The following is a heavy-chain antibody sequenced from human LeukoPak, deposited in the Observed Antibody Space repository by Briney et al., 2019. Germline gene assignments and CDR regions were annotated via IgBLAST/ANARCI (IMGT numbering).Heavy chain of an antibody. J-gene: IGHJ4*02. D-gene: IGHD3-22*01. V-gene: IGHV3-30*18. Sequence: GGSLRLSCAASGFTFSSYGMHWVRQAPGKGLEWVAVISYDGSNKYYADSVKGRFTISRDNSKNTLYLQMNSLRAEDTAVYYCAKDGDYYDSSGYPIPFVYWGQGTLVTVSS. CDR3: AKDGDYYDSSGYPIPFVY. CDR1: GFTFSSYG. CDR2: ISYDGSNK.